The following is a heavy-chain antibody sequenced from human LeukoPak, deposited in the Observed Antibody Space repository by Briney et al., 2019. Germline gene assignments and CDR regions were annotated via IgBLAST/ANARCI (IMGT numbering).Heavy chain of an antibody. CDR2: INQSGTT. CDR3: ARENWHFDL. J-gene: IGHJ2*01. V-gene: IGHV4-34*01. Sequence: SETLSLTCAVYGGSFSNYYWSWIRQSPGKGLEWIGEINQSGTTKYNPSLESRATMLMDTSKNQFSLKLTSVTAADTAVYYCARENWHFDLWGRGTLVTVSS. CDR1: GGSFSNYY.